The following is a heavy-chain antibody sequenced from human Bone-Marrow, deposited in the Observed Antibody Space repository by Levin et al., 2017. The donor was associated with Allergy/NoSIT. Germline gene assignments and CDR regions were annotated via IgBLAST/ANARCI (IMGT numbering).Heavy chain of an antibody. CDR3: ARDRDTDFWSGQTYGMDV. CDR2: IYSGGST. D-gene: IGHD3-3*01. CDR1: GFTVSSNY. J-gene: IGHJ6*02. Sequence: GGSLRLSCAASGFTVSSNYMSWVRQAPGKGLEWVSVIYSGGSTYYADSVKGRFTISRDNSKNTLYLQMNSLRAEDTAVYYCARDRDTDFWSGQTYGMDVWGQGTTVTVSS. V-gene: IGHV3-66*01.